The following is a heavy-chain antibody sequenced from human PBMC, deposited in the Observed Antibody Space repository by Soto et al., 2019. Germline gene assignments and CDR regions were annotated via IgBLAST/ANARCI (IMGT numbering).Heavy chain of an antibody. V-gene: IGHV3-23*01. J-gene: IGHJ1*01. Sequence: EVQLLESGGGLVQPGGSLRLSCAASGFTYSNYAMNWVRQALGKGLEWVSTISGSGGGTYYADSVTGRFTISSDNSKNTLYLQMNSLRAEDTAVYYCVKVGWNTMTTVTKGYFQHWGQGTLVTVSS. CDR2: ISGSGGGT. CDR3: VKVGWNTMTTVTKGYFQH. CDR1: GFTYSNYA. D-gene: IGHD4-17*01.